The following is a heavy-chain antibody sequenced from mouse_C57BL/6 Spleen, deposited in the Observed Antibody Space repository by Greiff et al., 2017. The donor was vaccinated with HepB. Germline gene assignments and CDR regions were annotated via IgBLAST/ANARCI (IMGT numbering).Heavy chain of an antibody. J-gene: IGHJ4*01. CDR1: GYSITSGYY. CDR3: ARDPATMVSYAMDY. CDR2: ISYDGSN. Sequence: EVQLQQSGPGLVKPSQSLSLTCSVPGYSITSGYYWNWIRQFPGNKLEWMGYISYDGSNNYNPSLKNRISITRDTSKNQFFLKLNSVTTEDTATYYCARDPATMVSYAMDYWGQGTSVTVSS. D-gene: IGHD2-2*01. V-gene: IGHV3-6*01.